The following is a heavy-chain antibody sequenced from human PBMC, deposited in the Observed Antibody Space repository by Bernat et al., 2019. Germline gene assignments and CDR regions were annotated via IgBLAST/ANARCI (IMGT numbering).Heavy chain of an antibody. V-gene: IGHV4-39*01. CDR1: GGSISSSSYY. D-gene: IGHD1-26*01. CDR2: MYYTGST. J-gene: IGHJ3*02. Sequence: QQRLPASGPGLVKPSETLSLTYTVSGGSISSSSYYWGWIRQPPGKGLEWIGTMYYTGSTYYNPSLKSRVTISVDRSKNQFSLKLNSVTAADTALYYCAKRIGVGANDAFDIWGQGTMVTVSS. CDR3: AKRIGVGANDAFDI.